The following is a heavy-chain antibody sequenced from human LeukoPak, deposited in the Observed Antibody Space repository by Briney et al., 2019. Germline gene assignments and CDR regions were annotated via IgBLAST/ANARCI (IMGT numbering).Heavy chain of an antibody. V-gene: IGHV1-69*13. Sequence: ASVKVSCKASGGTFSSYAISWVRQAPGQGFEWMGGIIPIFGTANYAQKFQGRVTITADESTSTAYMELSSLRSEDTVVYYCARVRYYDSSGYYFWGQGTLVTVSS. CDR3: ARVRYYDSSGYYF. D-gene: IGHD3-22*01. CDR1: GGTFSSYA. CDR2: IIPIFGTA. J-gene: IGHJ4*02.